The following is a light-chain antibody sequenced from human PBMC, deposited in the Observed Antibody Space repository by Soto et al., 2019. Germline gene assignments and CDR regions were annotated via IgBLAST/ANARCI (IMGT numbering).Light chain of an antibody. CDR1: QSVSSNY. J-gene: IGKJ1*01. V-gene: IGKV3-20*01. CDR3: QQYGSSDPWT. Sequence: EIVLTRCPGTLSLSPGERATLSCRSIQSVSSNYLAWYQQKPGQAPRLLIYGASSRATGIPDRFSGSGSGKDFTITIRRLEPEDFAVYYCQQYGSSDPWTFGQGTKVDIK. CDR2: GAS.